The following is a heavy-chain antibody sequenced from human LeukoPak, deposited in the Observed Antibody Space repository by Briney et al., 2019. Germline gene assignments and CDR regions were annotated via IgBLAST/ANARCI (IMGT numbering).Heavy chain of an antibody. CDR1: GFTFSPYW. CDR2: INQDGRGK. V-gene: IGHV3-7*01. D-gene: IGHD3/OR15-3a*01. CDR3: ARELDHGDI. Sequence: WGSQRLSCAASGFTFSPYWMTWVRQAPGKGREWVANINQDGRGKYYVDSVKGRFTISRDNAKNSLYLQKNSLRAEDTAVYYCARELDHGDIWVQGTMVTVSS. J-gene: IGHJ3*02.